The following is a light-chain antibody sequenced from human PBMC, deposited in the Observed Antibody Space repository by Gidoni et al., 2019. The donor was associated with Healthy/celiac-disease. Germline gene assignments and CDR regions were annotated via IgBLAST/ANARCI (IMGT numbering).Light chain of an antibody. J-gene: IGKJ1*01. CDR3: QQYYSTPPWT. Sequence: DIVMTQSPDSLAVSLGERATINCKSSQSVFYSSNNKNYLAWYHQKPGQPPKLLIYWASTRESGVPDRFSGSGSGTDFTLTSSSLQAEDVAVYYCQQYYSTPPWTFGQGTKVEIK. V-gene: IGKV4-1*01. CDR1: QSVFYSSNNKNY. CDR2: WAS.